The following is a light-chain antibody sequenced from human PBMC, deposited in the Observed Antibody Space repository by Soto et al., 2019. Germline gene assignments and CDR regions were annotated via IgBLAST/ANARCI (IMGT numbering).Light chain of an antibody. V-gene: IGLV2-14*01. CDR1: SSDVGGYNY. J-gene: IGLJ1*01. Sequence: QSALTQPASVSGSPGQSITISCTGTSSDVGGYNYVSWYQQRPGKAPKLMIYEVSNRPSGVSNRFSGSKSGNTASLTISGLQTEEEADYYCSSYRSSSLYVFGSGTKLTVL. CDR2: EVS. CDR3: SSYRSSSLYV.